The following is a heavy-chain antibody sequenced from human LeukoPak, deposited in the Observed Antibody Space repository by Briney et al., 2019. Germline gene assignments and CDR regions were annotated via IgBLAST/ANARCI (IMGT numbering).Heavy chain of an antibody. CDR3: AKDHMTPPLA. J-gene: IGHJ5*02. D-gene: IGHD2-21*01. CDR1: GFTFSGFA. Sequence: GGSLRLSCAASGFTFSGFAMSWVRQAPGKGLEWVSAFGGSGGSTYYADSVKGRFTISGDNSKNTLYLQMNSLRAEDTAVYYCAKDHMTPPLAWGQGTLVTVSS. CDR2: FGGSGGST. V-gene: IGHV3-23*01.